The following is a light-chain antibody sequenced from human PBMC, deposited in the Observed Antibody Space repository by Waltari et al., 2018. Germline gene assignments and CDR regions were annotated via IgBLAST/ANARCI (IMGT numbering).Light chain of an antibody. CDR2: GNC. CDR3: QSYDSSLSGTRV. CDR1: SSNIGAGYD. Sequence: QSVLTQPPSVSGAPGQRVTISCTGSSSNIGAGYDVHWYQQLPGTAPKLLISGNCNRPSGDLDRCSGSKSGTSASLASTGLQAEDEADYYCQSYDSSLSGTRVFGGGTKLTVL. J-gene: IGLJ2*01. V-gene: IGLV1-40*01.